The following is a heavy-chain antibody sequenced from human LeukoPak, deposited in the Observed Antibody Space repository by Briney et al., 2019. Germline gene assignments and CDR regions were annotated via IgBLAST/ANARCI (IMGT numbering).Heavy chain of an antibody. CDR3: ARFALKTPPTD. Sequence: GGSLRLSCAASGFTFSSYSMNWVRQAPGKGLEWVSSISSSSSYIYYADSVKGRFTISRDNAKNSLFLQMNSLRAEDTAVYYCARFALKTPPTDWGQGTLVTVSS. CDR1: GFTFSSYS. J-gene: IGHJ4*02. CDR2: ISSSSSYI. V-gene: IGHV3-21*01.